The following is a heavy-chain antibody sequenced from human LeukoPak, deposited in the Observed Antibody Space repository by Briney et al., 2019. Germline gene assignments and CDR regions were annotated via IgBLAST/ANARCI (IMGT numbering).Heavy chain of an antibody. D-gene: IGHD6-13*01. CDR3: GKDLMSSSWYADY. CDR1: GFTFSSYT. CDR2: ISSSSSYI. V-gene: IGHV3-21*01. Sequence: GGSLRLSCAASGFTFSSYTMNWVRQAPGKGLEWVSSISSSSSYIYYADSVKGRFTISRDNSKNTLYLQMNSLRAEDTAVYYCGKDLMSSSWYADYWGQGTLVTVSS. J-gene: IGHJ4*02.